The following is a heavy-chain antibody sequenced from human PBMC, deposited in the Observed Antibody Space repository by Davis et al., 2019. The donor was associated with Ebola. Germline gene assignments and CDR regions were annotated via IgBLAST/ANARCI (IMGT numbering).Heavy chain of an antibody. Sequence: PGGSLRLSCATSGFNVAPYGMHWVRQAPGKGLEWVSMSVNDETTQYYGDSVRGRFTMSRDNSRNMIYLQMNSLRAEDTGVYYCARDHFEGSLDYWGQGTLVTVAS. J-gene: IGHJ4*02. CDR3: ARDHFEGSLDY. D-gene: IGHD1-26*01. CDR1: GFNVAPYG. CDR2: SVNDETTQ. V-gene: IGHV3-33*01.